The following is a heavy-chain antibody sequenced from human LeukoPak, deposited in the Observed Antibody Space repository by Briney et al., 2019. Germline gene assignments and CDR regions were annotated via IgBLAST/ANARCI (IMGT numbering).Heavy chain of an antibody. CDR3: AAGTVVNYFDY. CDR1: GFTFSSYS. CDR2: ISSSSSYI. Sequence: GGSLRLSCAAPGFTFSSYSMNWVRQAPGKGLEWVSSISSSSSYIYYADSVKGRFTISRDNAKNSLYLQMNSLRAEDTAVYYCAAGTVVNYFDYWGQGTLVTVSS. J-gene: IGHJ4*02. D-gene: IGHD4-23*01. V-gene: IGHV3-21*01.